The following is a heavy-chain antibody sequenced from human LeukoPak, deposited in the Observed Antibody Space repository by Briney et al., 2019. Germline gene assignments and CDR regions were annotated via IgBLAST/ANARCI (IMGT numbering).Heavy chain of an antibody. CDR2: IYYSGST. J-gene: IGHJ4*02. V-gene: IGHV4-59*08. CDR1: GGSMSFYY. CDR3: ARRAGIGQAYFDY. Sequence: SETLSLTCTVSGGSMSFYYWSWIRQSPGKGLECIGYIYYSGSTYYNPSLKSRVTMSVDTSKNQFSLNLDSVTAADTAVYYCARRAGIGQAYFDYWGQGTLVTVSS. D-gene: IGHD6-13*01.